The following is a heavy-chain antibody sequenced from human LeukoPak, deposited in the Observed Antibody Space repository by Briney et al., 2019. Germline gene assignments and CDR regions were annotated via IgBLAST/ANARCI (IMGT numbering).Heavy chain of an antibody. CDR3: ARDEGVVVPAAISDY. V-gene: IGHV3-30-3*01. D-gene: IGHD2-2*02. CDR1: GFTFSSYA. CDR2: ISYDGSNK. J-gene: IGHJ4*03. Sequence: GGSLRLSCAASGFTFSSYAMHWVRQAPGKGLEWVAVISYDGSNKYYADSVKGRFTISRDNSKNTLYLQMNSLRAEDTAVYYCARDEGVVVPAAISDYWGQGTMVTVSS.